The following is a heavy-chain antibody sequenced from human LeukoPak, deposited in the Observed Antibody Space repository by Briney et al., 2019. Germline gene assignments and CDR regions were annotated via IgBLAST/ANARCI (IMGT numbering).Heavy chain of an antibody. J-gene: IGHJ4*02. CDR2: IYYSGST. V-gene: IGHV4-39*01. D-gene: IGHD2-2*01. CDR1: GGSISSSSYY. Sequence: SETLSLTCTVSGGSISSSSYYWGWIRQPPGKGLEWIGSIYYSGSTYYNPSLKSRVTISVDTSKNQFSLKLSSVTAADTAVYYCASLIAHDYCSSTSCSQDYWGQGTLVTVSS. CDR3: ASLIAHDYCSSTSCSQDY.